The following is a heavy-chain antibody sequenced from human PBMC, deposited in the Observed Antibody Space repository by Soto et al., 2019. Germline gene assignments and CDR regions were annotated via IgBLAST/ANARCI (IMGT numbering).Heavy chain of an antibody. CDR2: INSDGSST. D-gene: IGHD3-22*01. V-gene: IGHV3-74*01. CDR1: GFTFSSYW. Sequence: XGSLRLSCAASGFTFSSYWMHWVRQAPGKGLVWVSRINSDGSSTSYADSVKGRFTISRDNAKNTLYLQMTSLRAEDTAVYYCARKPYYDSSGYYDYWGQGTLVTVSA. CDR3: ARKPYYDSSGYYDY. J-gene: IGHJ4*02.